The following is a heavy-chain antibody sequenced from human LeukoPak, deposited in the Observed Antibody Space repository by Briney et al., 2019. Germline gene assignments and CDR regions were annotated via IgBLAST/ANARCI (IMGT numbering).Heavy chain of an antibody. D-gene: IGHD3-22*01. CDR1: GYXFTGYY. Sequence: GPSVKVSCKASGYXFTGYYIHWVRQAPGQGLEWIGWINPNSGGTSYAQKFQGRVSMPRDTSTRTAYMELSRLRSDDTAVYFCARSGSTGYSLDYWGQGTLVTVSS. CDR3: ARSGSTGYSLDY. J-gene: IGHJ4*02. V-gene: IGHV1-2*02. CDR2: INPNSGGT.